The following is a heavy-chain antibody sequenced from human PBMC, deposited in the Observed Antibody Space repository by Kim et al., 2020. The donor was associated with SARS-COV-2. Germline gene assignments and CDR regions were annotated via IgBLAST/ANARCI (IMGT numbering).Heavy chain of an antibody. CDR3: AKGVINSGFDY. CDR2: ISWDGTRT. Sequence: GGSLRLSCAASGFTFTTSPMGWVRQAPGKGLEWVSRISWDGTRTYYADSVKGRVTLSSDKSKNTLYLHMNSLRVEDTAIYYCAKGVINSGFDYWGQGTQVTVSS. V-gene: IGHV3-23*01. D-gene: IGHD1-26*01. J-gene: IGHJ4*02. CDR1: GFTFTTSP.